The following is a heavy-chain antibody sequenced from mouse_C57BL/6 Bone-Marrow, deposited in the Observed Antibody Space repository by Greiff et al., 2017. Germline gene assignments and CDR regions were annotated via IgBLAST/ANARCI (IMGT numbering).Heavy chain of an antibody. J-gene: IGHJ2*01. Sequence: QVQLQQPGAELVKPGASVKLSCKASGYTFTSYWMHWVKQRPGRGLEWIGRIDPNSGGTKYNEKFKSKATLTVDKPSSTAYRQLSSLTSEDSAFYYCARRRLRVPYYFDYWGQGTTLTVSS. D-gene: IGHD3-2*02. CDR3: ARRRLRVPYYFDY. V-gene: IGHV1-72*01. CDR2: IDPNSGGT. CDR1: GYTFTSYW.